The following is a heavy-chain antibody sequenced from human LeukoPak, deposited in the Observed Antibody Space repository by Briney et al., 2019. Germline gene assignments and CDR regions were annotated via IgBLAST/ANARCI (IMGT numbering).Heavy chain of an antibody. J-gene: IGHJ3*02. V-gene: IGHV1-69*04. D-gene: IGHD1-14*01. CDR3: ARQGGIEPMGDLNDAFDI. CDR2: IIPILGIA. CDR1: GGTFSSYA. Sequence: GASVKVSCKASGGTFSSYAISWVRQAPGQGLEWMGRIIPILGIANYAQKFQGGVTITADKSTSTAYMELSSLRSEDTAVYYCARQGGIEPMGDLNDAFDIWGQGTMVTVSS.